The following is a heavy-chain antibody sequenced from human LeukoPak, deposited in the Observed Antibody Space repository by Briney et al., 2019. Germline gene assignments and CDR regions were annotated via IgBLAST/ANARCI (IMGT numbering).Heavy chain of an antibody. Sequence: SETLSLTCTVSGGSINNYYWNWIRQPPGKGLEWIGYIYYSGSTNYNPSLKSRVTISVDTSKNQFSLRVSSVTAADTAVYYCVRAVAATRIDFWGQGTLVTVSS. CDR3: VRAVAATRIDF. CDR1: GGSINNYY. J-gene: IGHJ4*02. CDR2: IYYSGST. D-gene: IGHD6-19*01. V-gene: IGHV4-59*01.